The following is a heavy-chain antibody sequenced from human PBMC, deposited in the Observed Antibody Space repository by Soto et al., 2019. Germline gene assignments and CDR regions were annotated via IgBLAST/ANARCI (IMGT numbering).Heavy chain of an antibody. Sequence: EVQLLESGGGLVQPGGSLRLSCAASGFTFSSYAMSWVRQAPGKGLEWVSAISGSGGSTYYADSVKGRFTISRDNSKNTLYLQMNSLRAEDTAVYYCAKDNISFYYYDSSGYYDYWGQGTLVTGSS. CDR2: ISGSGGST. J-gene: IGHJ4*02. V-gene: IGHV3-23*01. D-gene: IGHD3-22*01. CDR3: AKDNISFYYYDSSGYYDY. CDR1: GFTFSSYA.